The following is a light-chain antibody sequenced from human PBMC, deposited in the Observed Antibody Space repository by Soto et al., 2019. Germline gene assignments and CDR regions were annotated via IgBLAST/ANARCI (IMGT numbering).Light chain of an antibody. CDR2: AAS. Sequence: DIQMTQSPSSLSASVGDRVTITCRTSQSISNYLNWYQQKPGKAPKVLIYAASSLQSGVPSRFSGSGSGTDFTLTISSLQPEDFATYYCQQSYSAPFTFGQGTKLKIK. J-gene: IGKJ2*01. V-gene: IGKV1-39*01. CDR1: QSISNY. CDR3: QQSYSAPFT.